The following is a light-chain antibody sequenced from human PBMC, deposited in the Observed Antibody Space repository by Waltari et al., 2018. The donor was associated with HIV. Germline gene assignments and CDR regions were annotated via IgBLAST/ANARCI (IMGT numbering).Light chain of an antibody. CDR1: RSLVYNGGDTF. Sequence: DVVMTQSPLSLPVTLGQPASISCSSTRSLVYNGGDTFLGWFPQRPDQSPRRLIHNVSIRDAGVPDRFSGSGSGSDFTLRISRVEAEDVGIYYCMQGTYWPRTFGQGTKVEIK. CDR3: MQGTYWPRT. V-gene: IGKV2-30*01. J-gene: IGKJ1*01. CDR2: NVS.